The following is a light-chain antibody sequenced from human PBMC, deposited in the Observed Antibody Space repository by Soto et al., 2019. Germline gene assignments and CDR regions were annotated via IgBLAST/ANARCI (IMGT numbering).Light chain of an antibody. Sequence: ETVLTQSPATLSLSPGERATLSCRASQSVRNYLDWYQQKPGQAPRILTYDTSNRATGIPPRFSGSRSETDLTLTISSLEPDDFAVYYCQQRYNWPSITFGQGTRLEIK. CDR2: DTS. J-gene: IGKJ5*01. V-gene: IGKV3-11*01. CDR3: QQRYNWPSIT. CDR1: QSVRNY.